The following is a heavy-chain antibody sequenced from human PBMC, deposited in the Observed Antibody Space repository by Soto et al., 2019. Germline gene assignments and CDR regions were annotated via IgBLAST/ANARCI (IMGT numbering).Heavy chain of an antibody. CDR2: IYYSGST. D-gene: IGHD2-15*01. V-gene: IGHV4-31*03. Sequence: SETLSLTCTVSGGSISSGGYYWSWIRQHPGKGLEWIGYIYYSGSTYYNPSLKSRVTISVDTSKNQFSLKLSSVTAADTAVYYCARDRECSGGTCYNYFDYWGQGTLVTVSS. J-gene: IGHJ4*02. CDR1: GGSISSGGYY. CDR3: ARDRECSGGTCYNYFDY.